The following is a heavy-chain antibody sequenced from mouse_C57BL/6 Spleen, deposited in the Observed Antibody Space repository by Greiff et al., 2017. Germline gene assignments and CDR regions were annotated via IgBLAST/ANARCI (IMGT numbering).Heavy chain of an antibody. V-gene: IGHV1-54*01. CDR1: GYAFTNYL. CDR3: ARGTGIWYFDV. Sequence: VQLQQSGAELVRPGTSVKVSCKASGYAFTNYLIEWVKQRPGQGLEWIGVINPGSGGTNYNEKFKGKATLTADKSSSTAYMQLSSLTSEDSAGYFCARGTGIWYFDVWGTGTTVTVSS. D-gene: IGHD3-3*01. J-gene: IGHJ1*03. CDR2: INPGSGGT.